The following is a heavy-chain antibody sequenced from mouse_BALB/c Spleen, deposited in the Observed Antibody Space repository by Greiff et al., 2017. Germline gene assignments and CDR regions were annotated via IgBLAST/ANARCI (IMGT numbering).Heavy chain of an antibody. J-gene: IGHJ3*01. Sequence: EVMLVESGGGLVKPGGSLKLSCAASGFTFSSYTMSWVRQTPEKRLEWVATISSGGSYTYYPDSVKGRFTISRDNAKNTLYLQMSSLKSEDTAMYYCTRGDYGSSYGFAYWGQGTLVTVSA. CDR2: ISSGGSYT. V-gene: IGHV5-6-4*01. D-gene: IGHD1-1*01. CDR1: GFTFSSYT. CDR3: TRGDYGSSYGFAY.